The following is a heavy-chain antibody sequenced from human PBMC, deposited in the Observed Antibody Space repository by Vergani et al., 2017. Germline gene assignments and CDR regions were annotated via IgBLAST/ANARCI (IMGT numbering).Heavy chain of an antibody. Sequence: EVQLVESGGGLVKPGGSLRLSCAASGFTFSSYSMNWVRQAPGKGLEWVSSISSSSSYIYYADSVKCRFTISRDNAKNSLYLQMNSLRAEDTAVYYCARDAIYCSSTSCYAPNWFDPWGQGTLVTVSS. V-gene: IGHV3-21*01. CDR3: ARDAIYCSSTSCYAPNWFDP. CDR2: ISSSSSYI. D-gene: IGHD2-2*01. J-gene: IGHJ5*02. CDR1: GFTFSSYS.